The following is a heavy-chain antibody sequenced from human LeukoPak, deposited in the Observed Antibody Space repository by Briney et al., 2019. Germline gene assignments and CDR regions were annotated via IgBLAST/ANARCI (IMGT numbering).Heavy chain of an antibody. Sequence: GGSLRLSCAASGFTFSSYGMTWVRQAPGKGLEWVSYISSSSSTIYYADSVKGRFTISRDNAKNSLYLQLNSLRAEDTAVYYCARVERRYSSGWYYFDYWGQGTLVTVSS. CDR3: ARVERRYSSGWYYFDY. V-gene: IGHV3-48*01. CDR1: GFTFSSYG. J-gene: IGHJ4*02. D-gene: IGHD6-19*01. CDR2: ISSSSSTI.